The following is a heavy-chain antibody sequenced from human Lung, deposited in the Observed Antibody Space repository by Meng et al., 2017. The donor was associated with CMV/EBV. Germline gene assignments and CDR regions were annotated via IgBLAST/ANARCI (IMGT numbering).Heavy chain of an antibody. CDR2: ISYDGSNK. Sequence: GGSLRLSXAASGFTFSSYAMHWVRQAPGKGLEWVAVISYDGSNKYYADSVKGRFTISRDNSKNTLYLQMNSLRAEDTAVYYCARAFYDSIFDGMDVWGRGTSVTVSS. D-gene: IGHD3-22*01. J-gene: IGHJ6*02. V-gene: IGHV3-30*04. CDR3: ARAFYDSIFDGMDV. CDR1: GFTFSSYA.